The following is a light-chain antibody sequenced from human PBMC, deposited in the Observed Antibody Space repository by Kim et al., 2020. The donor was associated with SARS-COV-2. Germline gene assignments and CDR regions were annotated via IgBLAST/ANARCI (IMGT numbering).Light chain of an antibody. V-gene: IGKV1-12*01. J-gene: IGKJ4*01. CDR3: QQGHVFPLA. CDR1: QGINNW. CDR2: GAS. Sequence: DIQMTQSPSSVSASVGDRVTITCRASQGINNWLAWYQHKPGKAPKVLIYGASTSQSGVPSRFSGSGSGTEFTLTISSLQPEDFATYYCQQGHVFPLAVGGGTKVDIK.